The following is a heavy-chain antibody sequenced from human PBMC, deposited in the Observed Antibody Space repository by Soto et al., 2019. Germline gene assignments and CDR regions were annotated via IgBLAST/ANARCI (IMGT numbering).Heavy chain of an antibody. J-gene: IGHJ4*02. CDR2: IIPILGIA. Sequence: SVKVSCKASGGTFSSYTISWVRQAPGQGLEWMGRIIPILGIANYAQKFQGRVTITADKSTSTAYMELSSLRSEDTAVYYCTLSGSSTYYFDYWGQGTLVTVSS. CDR3: TLSGSSTYYFDY. CDR1: GGTFSSYT. D-gene: IGHD3-22*01. V-gene: IGHV1-69*02.